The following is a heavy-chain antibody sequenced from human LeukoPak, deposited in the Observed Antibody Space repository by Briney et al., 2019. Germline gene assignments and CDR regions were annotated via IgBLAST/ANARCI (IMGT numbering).Heavy chain of an antibody. V-gene: IGHV4-59*01. CDR2: IYYSGST. Sequence: PSETLSLTCAVYGGSFSGYYWSWIRQPPGKGLEWIGYIYYSGSTNYNPSLKSRVTISVDTSKNQFYLKLSSVTAADTAVYYCARDRRSGEDSNFWGQGTLVTVSS. D-gene: IGHD2-15*01. CDR1: GGSFSGYY. CDR3: ARDRRSGEDSNF. J-gene: IGHJ4*02.